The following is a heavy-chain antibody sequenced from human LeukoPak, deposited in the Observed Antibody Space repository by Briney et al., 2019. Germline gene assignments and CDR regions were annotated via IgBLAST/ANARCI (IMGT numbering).Heavy chain of an antibody. CDR1: GYTFSAYY. D-gene: IGHD1-14*01. CDR2: VVTDNGDT. Sequence: GASVKVSCKASGYTFSAYYIHWVRQAPGQGLEWMGWVVTDNGDTRYAQKFRGRVTMTRDTSITTAYMELTRVTSDDTAIYYCARGAPYHGFDYWGQGTLVPVSS. V-gene: IGHV1-2*02. CDR3: ARGAPYHGFDY. J-gene: IGHJ4*02.